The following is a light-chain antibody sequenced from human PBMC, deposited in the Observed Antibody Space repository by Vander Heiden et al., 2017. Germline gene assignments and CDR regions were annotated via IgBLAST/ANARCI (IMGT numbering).Light chain of an antibody. J-gene: IGLJ3*02. CDR2: KES. CDR3: ESADSSGTYPWV. V-gene: IGLV3-25*03. CDR1: PLPKLY. Sequence: SYDLTHPPSVSVSPAQTPRITCSRDPLPKLYAYRYQHTPAPPPGLVINKESERPSGIPERVSGSSSGTTVTLNSSGVRAEDEDEYYCESADSSGTYPWVFGGGTKLTVL.